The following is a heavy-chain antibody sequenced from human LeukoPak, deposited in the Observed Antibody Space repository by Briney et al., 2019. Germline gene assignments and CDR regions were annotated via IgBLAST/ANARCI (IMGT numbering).Heavy chain of an antibody. CDR3: AKGSDFDS. V-gene: IGHV3-21*01. CDR1: GFTVSSNY. J-gene: IGHJ4*02. D-gene: IGHD1-26*01. CDR2: ISKSSDFI. Sequence: GGSLRLSCAASGFTVSSNYMSWVRQAPGKGLEWVSSISKSSDFIHYADSVEGRFTISRDNAMNSLYLQLNSLSAEDTAVYYCAKGSDFDSGGQGTPVTVSA.